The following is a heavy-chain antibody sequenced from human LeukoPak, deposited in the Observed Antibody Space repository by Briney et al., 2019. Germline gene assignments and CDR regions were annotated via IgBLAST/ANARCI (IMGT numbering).Heavy chain of an antibody. D-gene: IGHD3-10*01. CDR2: ISGSGGST. CDR3: AKDAYVYYGSGSYDAFDI. CDR1: GFTFSSYA. Sequence: GGSLRLSCAASGFTFSSYAMSWVRQAPGKGLEWVSAISGSGGSTYYADSVKGRFTISRDNSKNTLYLQMNSLRAEDTAVYYCAKDAYVYYGSGSYDAFDIWGQGTMVTVSS. V-gene: IGHV3-23*01. J-gene: IGHJ3*02.